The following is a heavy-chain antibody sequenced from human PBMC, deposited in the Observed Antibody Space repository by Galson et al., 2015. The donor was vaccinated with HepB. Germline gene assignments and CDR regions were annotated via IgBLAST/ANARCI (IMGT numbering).Heavy chain of an antibody. CDR2: IYYSGST. CDR1: GGSISSSSYY. Sequence: ETLSLTCTVSGGSISSSSYYWGWIRQPPGKGLEWIGSIYYSGSTYYNPSLKSRVTISVDTSKNQFSLKLSSVTAADTAVYYCARDDVTKVTTSGALGAFDIWGQGTMVTVSS. D-gene: IGHD4-17*01. J-gene: IGHJ3*02. V-gene: IGHV4-39*07. CDR3: ARDDVTKVTTSGALGAFDI.